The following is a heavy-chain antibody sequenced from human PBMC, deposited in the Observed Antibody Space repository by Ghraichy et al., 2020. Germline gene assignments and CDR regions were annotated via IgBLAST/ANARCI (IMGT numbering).Heavy chain of an antibody. J-gene: IGHJ5*02. CDR1: GFTLSSYT. CDR3: ARVWGQQRFDP. Sequence: GGSLRLSCAASGFTLSSYTINWVRQAPGKGLEWVSYISSSGSSIYYADSVKGRFTISRDNAKNSLYLQMNSLRAEDTAVYYCARVWGQQRFDPWGQGTLVTVSS. V-gene: IGHV3-21*05. CDR2: ISSSGSSI. D-gene: IGHD3-16*01.